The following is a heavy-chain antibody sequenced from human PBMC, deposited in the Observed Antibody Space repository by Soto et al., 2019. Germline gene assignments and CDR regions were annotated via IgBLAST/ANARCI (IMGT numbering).Heavy chain of an antibody. CDR3: ATRRYCSSTSCYGRPYYYYMDV. CDR1: GYTFTSYG. D-gene: IGHD2-2*01. CDR2: ISAYNGNT. Sequence: GASVKVSCKASGYTFTSYGISWVRQAPGQGLERMGWISAYNGNTNYAQKLQGRVTMTTDTSTSTAYMDLRSLRSDDTAVYYCATRRYCSSTSCYGRPYYYYMDVWGKGTTVTVSS. V-gene: IGHV1-18*01. J-gene: IGHJ6*03.